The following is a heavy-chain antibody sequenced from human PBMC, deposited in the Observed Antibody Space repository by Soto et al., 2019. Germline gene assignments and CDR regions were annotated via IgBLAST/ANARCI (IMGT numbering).Heavy chain of an antibody. CDR1: GFSLSTRGVG. D-gene: IGHD5-18*01. V-gene: IGHV2-5*02. CDR3: AQRPRGYSYHFEY. J-gene: IGHJ4*02. Sequence: QITLKESGPTLVKPTQTLTLTCTFSGFSLSTRGVGVGWFRQPPGKALEWLALIYWDDDEGYSPPLKCRLTITKDTSKIQVVLTTPTMAPVATATYYCAQRPRGYSYHFEYWGQGTLVTVSS. CDR2: IYWDDDE.